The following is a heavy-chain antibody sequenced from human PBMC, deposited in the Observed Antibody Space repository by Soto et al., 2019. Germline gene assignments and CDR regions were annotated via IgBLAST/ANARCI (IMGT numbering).Heavy chain of an antibody. Sequence: QVQLVESGGGVVQPGRSLRLSCAASGFTFSSYGMHWVRQAPGKGLEWVAVIWYDGSNKYYADSVKGRFTISRDNSKNTLYLQMNSLRAEDTDVYYCAREGFAGPADWWGQGTLVTVSS. D-gene: IGHD3-9*01. CDR2: IWYDGSNK. J-gene: IGHJ4*02. V-gene: IGHV3-33*01. CDR1: GFTFSSYG. CDR3: AREGFAGPADW.